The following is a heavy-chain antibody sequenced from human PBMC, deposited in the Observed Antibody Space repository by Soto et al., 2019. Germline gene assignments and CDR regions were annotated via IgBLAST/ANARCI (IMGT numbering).Heavy chain of an antibody. CDR3: ARDQFGWNGRHAFDI. J-gene: IGHJ3*02. V-gene: IGHV4-4*02. D-gene: IGHD1-1*01. CDR2: IYHSGST. Sequence: QVQLQESGPGLVKPSGTLSLTGAVSSGSISSSNWWSWVRQPPGKGLEWIGEIYHSGSTNYNPSLKSRVPISVDKSKNQFSLKLSSVTAADTAVYYCARDQFGWNGRHAFDIWGQGTMVTVSS. CDR1: SGSISSSNW.